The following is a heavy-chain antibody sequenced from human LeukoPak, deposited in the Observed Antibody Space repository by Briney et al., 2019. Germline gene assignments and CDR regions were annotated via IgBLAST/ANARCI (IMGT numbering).Heavy chain of an antibody. D-gene: IGHD2-15*01. V-gene: IGHV1-18*01. CDR3: AREPAIVVVVAATPGPDY. J-gene: IGHJ4*02. Sequence: ASVKVSCKASGYTFTSYGISWVRQAPGQGLEWMGWISAYNGNTNYAQKLQGRVTMTTDTSTSTAYMELRSLRSDDTAVYYCAREPAIVVVVAATPGPDYWGQGTLVTVSS. CDR1: GYTFTSYG. CDR2: ISAYNGNT.